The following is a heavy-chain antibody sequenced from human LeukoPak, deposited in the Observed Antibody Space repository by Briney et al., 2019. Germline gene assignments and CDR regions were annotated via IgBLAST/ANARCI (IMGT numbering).Heavy chain of an antibody. V-gene: IGHV3-23*01. J-gene: IGHJ4*02. D-gene: IGHD3-22*01. Sequence: GGSLRLSCAASGFTFSSYAVSWVRQAPGKGLEWVSAISGSGGSTYYAESVKGRFTISRDNSKNTLYLQMNSLRAEDTAVYYCAKDVGYYDSSGSSLYYFDYWGQGTLVTVSS. CDR3: AKDVGYYDSSGSSLYYFDY. CDR2: ISGSGGST. CDR1: GFTFSSYA.